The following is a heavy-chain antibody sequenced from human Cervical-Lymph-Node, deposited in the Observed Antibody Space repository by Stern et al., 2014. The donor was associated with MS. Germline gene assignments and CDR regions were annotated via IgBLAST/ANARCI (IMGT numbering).Heavy chain of an antibody. Sequence: EVQLVESGGGLVQPGGSLRLSCAASGFTFSGHWMHWVRQAPGKGLVWGSHITTGGRSTSYGDSVKGRFTISRDNAKNTLYLQMNSLRAEDTAVYYCARGGVSTSMDYWGQGTLVTVSS. CDR3: ARGGVSTSMDY. CDR1: GFTFSGHW. J-gene: IGHJ4*02. D-gene: IGHD5/OR15-5a*01. V-gene: IGHV3-74*02. CDR2: ITTGGRST.